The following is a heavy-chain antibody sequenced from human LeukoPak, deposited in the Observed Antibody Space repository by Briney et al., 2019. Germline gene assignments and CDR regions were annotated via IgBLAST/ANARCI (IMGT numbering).Heavy chain of an antibody. V-gene: IGHV3-48*01. Sequence: PGGSLRLSCAASGFTFGSYAMTWVRQAPGKGLEWVSYISSSSSTIYYADSVKGRFTISRDNARNSLYLQMNSLRAEDTAVYYCARADGSYYSNFGFDYWGQGTLVTVSS. CDR2: ISSSSSTI. D-gene: IGHD1-26*01. CDR3: ARADGSYYSNFGFDY. J-gene: IGHJ4*02. CDR1: GFTFGSYA.